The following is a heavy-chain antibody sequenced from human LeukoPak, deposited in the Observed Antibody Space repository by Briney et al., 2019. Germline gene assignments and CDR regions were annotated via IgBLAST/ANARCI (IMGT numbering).Heavy chain of an antibody. J-gene: IGHJ3*02. V-gene: IGHV3-7*01. CDR3: ARDSEYSSSFAFDI. Sequence: GGSLRLSCAASGFTFSSHWMTWVRQAPGKGLGWVANINQDGSERYYVDSVKGRFTISRDNAKSSLYLQMNSLRAEDTAVYYCARDSEYSSSFAFDIWGQGTMVTVSS. D-gene: IGHD6-13*01. CDR1: GFTFSSHW. CDR2: INQDGSER.